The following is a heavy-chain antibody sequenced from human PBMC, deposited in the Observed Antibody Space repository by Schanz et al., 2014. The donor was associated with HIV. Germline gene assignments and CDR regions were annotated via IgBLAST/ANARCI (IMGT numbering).Heavy chain of an antibody. D-gene: IGHD6-13*01. CDR2: LNTNIGAT. Sequence: QAQLVQSGAEVKKPGASVKASCKASGYSFTGYYIHWVRQAPGQGLEWMGWLNTNIGATDYAPKFQGRVTLTGDTSTGTAYMELSRLRSDDTAVYYCASDLSVYSSSSSVWGQGTTVTVSS. CDR3: ASDLSVYSSSSSV. CDR1: GYSFTGYY. J-gene: IGHJ6*02. V-gene: IGHV1-2*02.